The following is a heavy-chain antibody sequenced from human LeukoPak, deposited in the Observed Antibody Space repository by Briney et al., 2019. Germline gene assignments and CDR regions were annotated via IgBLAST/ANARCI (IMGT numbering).Heavy chain of an antibody. CDR2: IYYSGST. V-gene: IGHV4-59*01. CDR1: GGSISSYY. D-gene: IGHD6-6*01. Sequence: PSETLSLTCTVSGGSISSYYWSWIRQPPGKGLEWIGYIYYSGSTNYNPSLKSRVTISVDTSKNQFSLKLSSVTAADTAVYYCAREGATIEYSSSSDAFDIWGQGTMVTVSS. CDR3: AREGATIEYSSSSDAFDI. J-gene: IGHJ3*02.